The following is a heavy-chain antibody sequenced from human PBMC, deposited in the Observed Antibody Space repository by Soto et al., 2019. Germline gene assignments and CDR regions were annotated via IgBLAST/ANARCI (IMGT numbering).Heavy chain of an antibody. D-gene: IGHD3-22*01. CDR2: IYDSGAT. CDR1: GAIVTSGENY. V-gene: IGHV4-30-4*08. Sequence: SETLSLTCIVSGAIVTSGENYWSWVRQPPGKGLEWLGYIYDSGATSYTPALKSRVTLSLDRPNNQVSLKLRSVTAADTAVYFCVRDLARGYPGNVWGHGTLVTV. J-gene: IGHJ3*01. CDR3: VRDLARGYPGNV.